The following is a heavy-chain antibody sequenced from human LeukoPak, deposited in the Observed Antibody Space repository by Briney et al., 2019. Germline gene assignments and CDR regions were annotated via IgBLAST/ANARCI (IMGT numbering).Heavy chain of an antibody. D-gene: IGHD5/OR15-5a*01. Sequence: PSETLSLTCTVSGGSINSYYWSWIRQPPGKGLEWIGYIHYSGMTDYNPSLKSRVTISVDTSKNQFSLKLSSVTAADTAVYYCARRPLGDVYEGLHFDYWGQGTLVTVSS. V-gene: IGHV4-59*08. CDR2: IHYSGMT. CDR3: ARRPLGDVYEGLHFDY. J-gene: IGHJ4*02. CDR1: GGSINSYY.